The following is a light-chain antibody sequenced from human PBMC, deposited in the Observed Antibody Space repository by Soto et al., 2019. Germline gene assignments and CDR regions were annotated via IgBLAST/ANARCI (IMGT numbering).Light chain of an antibody. V-gene: IGLV2-14*01. J-gene: IGLJ1*01. CDR3: SSYTSSSTRLLV. Sequence: TGLTQRGAGSESPGQSITISCTGASSDVGGYNYVSWYQQHPGKAPKLMIYDVSNRPSGVSNRFSGSKSGNTASLTISGLQAEDEADYYCSSYTSSSTRLLVFGTGTKVTVL. CDR1: SSDVGGYNY. CDR2: DVS.